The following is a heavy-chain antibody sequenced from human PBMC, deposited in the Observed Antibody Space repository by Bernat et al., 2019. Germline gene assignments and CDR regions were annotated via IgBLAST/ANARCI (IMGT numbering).Heavy chain of an antibody. Sequence: EVHLVESGGGLVKPGGSLRLSCAGSGVTFSNAWMNWVRQAPGKGLEWAGRIKSKPNGGTTDYAAPGSGRFTISRDDSKSTVYLKMNSLKTEDTAVYYCSTGGYYMDYWGQGTLVTVSS. V-gene: IGHV3-15*07. D-gene: IGHD6-25*01. J-gene: IGHJ4*02. CDR2: IKSKPNGGTT. CDR1: GVTFSNAW. CDR3: STGGYYMDY.